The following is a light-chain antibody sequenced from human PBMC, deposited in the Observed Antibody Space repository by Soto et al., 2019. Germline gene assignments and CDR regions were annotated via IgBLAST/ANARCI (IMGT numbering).Light chain of an antibody. CDR2: AAS. J-gene: IGKJ1*01. Sequence: EIVLTQSPATLSLSPGERATLSCRASQSVSSYLAWYQQKPGQAPRLLIYAASNRATGIPARFSGSGSGTDFDLTISSLEPEDFAVYYCQQRSNWPPWTFGQGTKVEIK. CDR1: QSVSSY. V-gene: IGKV3-11*01. CDR3: QQRSNWPPWT.